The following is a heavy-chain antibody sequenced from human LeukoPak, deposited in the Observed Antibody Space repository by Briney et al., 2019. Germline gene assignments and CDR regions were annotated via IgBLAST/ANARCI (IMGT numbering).Heavy chain of an antibody. Sequence: AGGSLRLSCAASGFTFSSYAMHWVRQAPGKGLEWVAVISYDGSNKYYADSVKGRFTISRDNAKNSLYLQMNSLRAEDTAVYYCARDRFQSGGSPNVFDIWGRGTMVTVSS. CDR1: GFTFSSYA. V-gene: IGHV3-30-3*01. CDR3: ARDRFQSGGSPNVFDI. CDR2: ISYDGSNK. J-gene: IGHJ3*02. D-gene: IGHD1-26*01.